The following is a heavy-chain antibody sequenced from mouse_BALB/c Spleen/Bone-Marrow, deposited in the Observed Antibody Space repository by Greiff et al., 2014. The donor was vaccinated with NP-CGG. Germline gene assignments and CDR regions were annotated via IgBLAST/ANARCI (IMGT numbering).Heavy chain of an antibody. CDR3: TRDGKGNYDYAMDY. J-gene: IGHJ4*01. CDR2: SSSGGSYT. CDR1: GFTFRSYT. Sequence: VQLKESGGGLVKPGGSLKLSCAASGFTFRSYTLSWVRQTPEKRLEWVATSSSGGSYTYYPDSVKGRFTISRDNAKNTLYLQMSSLKSEDTAMYYCTRDGKGNYDYAMDYWGQGTSVTVSS. V-gene: IGHV5-6-4*01. D-gene: IGHD2-1*01.